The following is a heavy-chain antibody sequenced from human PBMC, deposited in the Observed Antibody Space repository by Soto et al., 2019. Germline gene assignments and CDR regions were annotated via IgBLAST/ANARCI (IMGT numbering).Heavy chain of an antibody. CDR2: IYYSRST. J-gene: IGHJ4*02. V-gene: IGHV4-30-4*01. D-gene: IGHD3-16*01. Sequence: QVQLQESGPGLVKPSQTLSLTCTVSGGSISSGDYYWSWIRQPPGKGLEWIGYIYYSRSTYYNPSLRSRVTISVDTSKEPFSLKLSSVAAADTAVYYCARVRGAILSFDYWGQGTLVTVSS. CDR1: GGSISSGDYY. CDR3: ARVRGAILSFDY.